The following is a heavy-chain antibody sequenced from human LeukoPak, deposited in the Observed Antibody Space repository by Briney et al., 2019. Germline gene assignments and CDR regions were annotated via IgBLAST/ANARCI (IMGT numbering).Heavy chain of an antibody. CDR3: ASKPAAAGHGVDY. CDR2: ISSSSSYI. J-gene: IGHJ4*02. Sequence: GGSLRLSCEASGFIFSSYSMNWVRQAPGKGLEWVSSISSSSSYIYYADSVKGRFTISRDNAKNSLSLQMNSLRAEDTAVYYCASKPAAAGHGVDYWGQGTLVTVSS. CDR1: GFIFSSYS. V-gene: IGHV3-21*04. D-gene: IGHD6-13*01.